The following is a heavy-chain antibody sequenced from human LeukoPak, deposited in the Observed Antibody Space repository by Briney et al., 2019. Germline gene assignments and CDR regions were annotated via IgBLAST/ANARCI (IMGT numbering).Heavy chain of an antibody. D-gene: IGHD3-22*01. CDR3: ASHYDSSGYYSPGDY. CDR2: IYYNGST. CDR1: GGSISSSSYY. V-gene: IGHV4-39*01. Sequence: SETLSLTCTVSGGSISSSSYYWGWIRQPPGKGLEWIGSIYYNGSTYYNPSLKSRVTISVDTSKNQFSLKLSSVTAADTAVYYCASHYDSSGYYSPGDYWGQGTLVTVSS. J-gene: IGHJ4*02.